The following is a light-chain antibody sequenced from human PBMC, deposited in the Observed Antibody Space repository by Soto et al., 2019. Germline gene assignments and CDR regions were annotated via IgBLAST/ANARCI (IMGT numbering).Light chain of an antibody. CDR1: QSVSSSY. V-gene: IGKV3-20*01. CDR2: GAS. J-gene: IGKJ5*01. CDR3: QQYGSS. Sequence: EIVLTQSPATLSLSPGERATLSCRASQSVSSSYLAWYQQKPGQAPRLLIYGASSRATGIPDRFSGSGSVTTFTLTISRLDPEDFAVYYCQQYGSSFGQGTRLEIK.